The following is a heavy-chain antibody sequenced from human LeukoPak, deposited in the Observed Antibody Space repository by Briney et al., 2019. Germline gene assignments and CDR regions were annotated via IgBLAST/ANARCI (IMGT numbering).Heavy chain of an antibody. J-gene: IGHJ2*01. D-gene: IGHD5-24*01. CDR2: IYPGDSDT. CDR1: GYSFTSYW. Sequence: GESLKISCKGSGYSFTSYWIGWVRQMPGKGLEWMGIIYPGDSDTRYSPSFQGQVTISADKSISTAYLQWSSLKASDTAMYYCARQEDGYNFGGFGSWYFDLWGRGTLVTVSS. V-gene: IGHV5-51*01. CDR3: ARQEDGYNFGGFGSWYFDL.